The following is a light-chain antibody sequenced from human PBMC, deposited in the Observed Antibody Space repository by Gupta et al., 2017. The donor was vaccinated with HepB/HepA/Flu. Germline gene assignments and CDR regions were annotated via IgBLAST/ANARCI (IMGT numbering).Light chain of an antibody. Sequence: ELVLTQSPGTLSLSPGERAALSCRASQILSNNYVGWYQQKPGQAPRLLIYGASSRATGIPDRFSGSGSGTDFTLTISRLEPEDFGVYHCQQYDTSPVTFGQGTRLEIK. CDR1: QILSNNY. J-gene: IGKJ5*01. V-gene: IGKV3-20*01. CDR2: GAS. CDR3: QQYDTSPVT.